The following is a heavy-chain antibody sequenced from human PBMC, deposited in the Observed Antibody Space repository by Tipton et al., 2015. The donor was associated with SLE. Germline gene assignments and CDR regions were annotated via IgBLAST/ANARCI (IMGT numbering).Heavy chain of an antibody. CDR2: VFHSGST. CDR3: ARNYDSSGYLDY. V-gene: IGHV4-59*11. D-gene: IGHD3-22*01. CDR1: GGSIRSHH. J-gene: IGHJ4*02. Sequence: TLSLTCTVSGGSIRSHHWSWMRQPPGKGLEWIGYVFHSGSTTYSSSFKSRVTISVDTSKNQFSLKLSSVTAADTAVYYCARNYDSSGYLDYWGQGTLVTVSS.